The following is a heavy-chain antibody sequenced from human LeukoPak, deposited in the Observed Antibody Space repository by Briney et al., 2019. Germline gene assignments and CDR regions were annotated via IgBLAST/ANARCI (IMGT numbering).Heavy chain of an antibody. CDR1: GYTFTGYY. CDR3: ASIRSQHYYYYMDV. CDR2: INPNSGGT. D-gene: IGHD1-26*01. V-gene: IGHV1-2*02. J-gene: IGHJ6*03. Sequence: GASVKVSCKASGYTFTGYYMHWVRQAPGQGLEWMRWINPNSGGTNYAQKFQGRVTMTRDTSISTAYMELSRLRSDDTAVYYCASIRSQHYYYYMDVWGKGTTVTVSS.